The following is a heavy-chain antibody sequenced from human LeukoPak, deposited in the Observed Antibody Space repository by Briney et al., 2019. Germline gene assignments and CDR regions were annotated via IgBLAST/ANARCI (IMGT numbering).Heavy chain of an antibody. CDR3: ARVGTLGAVQYYYYYYGMDV. Sequence: APVKVSCKASGYTFTGYYMHWVRQAPGQGLEWMGWINPNSGDTNYAQKFQGRVTMTRDTSISTAYMELSRLRSDDTAVYYCARVGTLGAVQYYYYYYGMDVWGQGTTVTVSS. CDR1: GYTFTGYY. J-gene: IGHJ6*02. D-gene: IGHD3-16*01. V-gene: IGHV1-2*02. CDR2: INPNSGDT.